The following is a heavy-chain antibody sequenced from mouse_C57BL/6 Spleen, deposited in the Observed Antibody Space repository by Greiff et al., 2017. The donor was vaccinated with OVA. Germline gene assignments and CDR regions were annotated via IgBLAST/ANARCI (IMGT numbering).Heavy chain of an antibody. J-gene: IGHJ3*01. CDR3: TRHDYDAY. Sequence: QVQLQQSGAELVRPGASVTLSCKASGYTFTDYEMHWVKQTPLHGLEWIGAIDPETGGTAYNQKFKGKAILTADKSSSTAYMELRSLTSEDSAVYYCTRHDYDAYWGQGTLVTVSA. CDR1: GYTFTDYE. D-gene: IGHD2-4*01. V-gene: IGHV1-15*01. CDR2: IDPETGGT.